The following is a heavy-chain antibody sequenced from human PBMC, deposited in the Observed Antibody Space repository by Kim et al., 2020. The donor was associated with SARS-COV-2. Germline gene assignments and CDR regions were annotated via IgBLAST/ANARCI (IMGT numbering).Heavy chain of an antibody. V-gene: IGHV4-34*01. D-gene: IGHD6-13*01. Sequence: YNPSLKARVTISVDTSKNRFSLKLSSVTAADTAMYYCARGWQHLAYAFDIWGQGTMVTVSS. CDR3: ARGWQHLAYAFDI. J-gene: IGHJ3*02.